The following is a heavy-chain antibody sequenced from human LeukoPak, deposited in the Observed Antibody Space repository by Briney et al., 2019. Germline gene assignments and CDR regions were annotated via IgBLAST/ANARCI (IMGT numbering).Heavy chain of an antibody. Sequence: ETLSLTCTVSGGSMSPFYWSWIRQSPGKGLEWIGSSYYSGGTNYNPSLKSRATISVDTSKNQFSLELRSVTAADTAVYYCAVNSTKHTFDIWGQGTMVTVSS. D-gene: IGHD1-1*01. CDR3: AVNSTKHTFDI. J-gene: IGHJ3*02. CDR2: SYYSGGT. V-gene: IGHV4-59*08. CDR1: GGSMSPFY.